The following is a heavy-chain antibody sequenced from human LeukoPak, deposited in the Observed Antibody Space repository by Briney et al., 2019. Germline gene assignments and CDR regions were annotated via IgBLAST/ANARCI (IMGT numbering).Heavy chain of an antibody. Sequence: GGSLRLSCASSGFTFSSYAMSWVRQAPGKGLEWVSTIGGTGVRTYYADSVKGRFTISRDNAKNSLYLQMNSLRAEDTAVYYCARSPRSVYSGSWFDPWGQGTLVTVSS. CDR1: GFTFSSYA. CDR3: ARSPRSVYSGSWFDP. V-gene: IGHV3-23*01. J-gene: IGHJ5*02. CDR2: IGGTGVRT. D-gene: IGHD1-26*01.